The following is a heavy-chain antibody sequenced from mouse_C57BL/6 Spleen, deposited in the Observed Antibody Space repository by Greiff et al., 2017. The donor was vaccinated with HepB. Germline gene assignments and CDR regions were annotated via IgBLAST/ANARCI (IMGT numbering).Heavy chain of an antibody. D-gene: IGHD1-1*02. CDR2: IYPGDGDT. J-gene: IGHJ2*01. CDR1: GYAFSSSW. CDR3: ARSGSYNYFDY. Sequence: QVQLQQSGPELVKPGASVKISCKASGYAFSSSWMNWVKQRPGKGLVWIGRIYPGDGDTNYNGKFTGKATLTADKSSSTAYMQLSSLTSEDSAVYFCARSGSYNYFDYWGQGTTLTVSS. V-gene: IGHV1-82*01.